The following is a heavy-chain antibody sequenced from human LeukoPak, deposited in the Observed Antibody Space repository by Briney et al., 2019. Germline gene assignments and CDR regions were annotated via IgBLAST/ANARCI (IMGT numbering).Heavy chain of an antibody. V-gene: IGHV4-59*01. Sequence: SETLSLTCTVSGGSISSYYWSWIRQPPGKGLEWIGYIYYSGSTNYNPSLKSRVTISVDTSKNQFSLKLNSVTAADTAVYYCARDQDRFDPWGQGTLVTVSS. J-gene: IGHJ5*02. CDR1: GGSISSYY. CDR2: IYYSGST. CDR3: ARDQDRFDP.